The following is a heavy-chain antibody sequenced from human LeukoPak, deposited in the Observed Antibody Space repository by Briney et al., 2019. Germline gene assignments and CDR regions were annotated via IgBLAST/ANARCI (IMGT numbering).Heavy chain of an antibody. CDR3: WKRYSSRTGCLIDY. D-gene: IGHD2-2*01. CDR2: IYPGDSNT. J-gene: IGHJ4*02. Sequence: GESLKISCKCSGYSFTSYWIGWVRQMPGKGLEWMGIIYPGDSNTRYSPSFKGQVTISADKSISTAYLQWSSLKASDTALYYCWKRYSSRTGCLIDYWGRRTLSPSPQ. CDR1: GYSFTSYW. V-gene: IGHV5-51*01.